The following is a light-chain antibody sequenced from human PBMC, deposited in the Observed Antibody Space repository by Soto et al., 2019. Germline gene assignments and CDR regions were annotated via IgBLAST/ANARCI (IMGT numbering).Light chain of an antibody. Sequence: DVVMTQSPLSLPVTLGQPASISCRSNQSLVHSDGIAYFSWFQQRPGRCPRSLIYKVSNRGSGVAARFSGSGSGTDFELKISRVEAEDVVFYYCMQGTHWPITFGQGTRLEIK. J-gene: IGKJ5*01. V-gene: IGKV2-30*02. CDR3: MQGTHWPIT. CDR2: KVS. CDR1: QSLVHSDGIAY.